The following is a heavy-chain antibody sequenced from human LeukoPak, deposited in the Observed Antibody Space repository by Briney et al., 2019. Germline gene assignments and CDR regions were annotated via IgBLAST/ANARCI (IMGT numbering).Heavy chain of an antibody. Sequence: ASVKVSCKASGYTFTGYYMHWVRQAPGQGLEWMGWTNPNSGGTNYAQKFQGRVTMTRDTSISTAYMELSRLRSDDTAVYYCARGRGVVHYYYYMDVWGKGTTVTVSS. V-gene: IGHV1-2*02. CDR3: ARGRGVVHYYYYMDV. J-gene: IGHJ6*03. D-gene: IGHD2-2*01. CDR2: TNPNSGGT. CDR1: GYTFTGYY.